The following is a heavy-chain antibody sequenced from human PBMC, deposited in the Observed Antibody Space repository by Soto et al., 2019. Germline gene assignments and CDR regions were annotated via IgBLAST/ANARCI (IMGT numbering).Heavy chain of an antibody. Sequence: GGALRLSCATSVFTFSSYAMIWVRQAPGKGLEWVSVISGSDGSTYYADSVKGRFTISRDNSKNTLFLQMNSLRGDDTAVYYCARKAGLVSLYPPEFDPRGQGTLVTVSS. D-gene: IGHD2-8*01. V-gene: IGHV3-23*01. CDR1: VFTFSSYA. CDR3: ARKAGLVSLYPPEFDP. J-gene: IGHJ5*02. CDR2: ISGSDGST.